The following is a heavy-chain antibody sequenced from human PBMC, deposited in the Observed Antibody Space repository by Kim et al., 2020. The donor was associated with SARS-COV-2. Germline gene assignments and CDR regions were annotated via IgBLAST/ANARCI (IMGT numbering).Heavy chain of an antibody. V-gene: IGHV1-2*02. CDR3: ARDPKGRLFQDLHYGDYWYFDP. D-gene: IGHD2-21*02. Sequence: ASVKVSCKASGYTFTGYYMHWVRQAPGQGLEWMGWINPNSGGTNYAQKFQGRVTMTRDTSISTAYMELSRLRSDDTAVYYCARDPKGRLFQDLHYGDYWYFDPWGRGTLVTVSS. J-gene: IGHJ2*01. CDR1: GYTFTGYY. CDR2: INPNSGGT.